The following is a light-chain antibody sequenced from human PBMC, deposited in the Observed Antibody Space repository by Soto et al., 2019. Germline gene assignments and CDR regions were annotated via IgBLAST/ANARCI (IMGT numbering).Light chain of an antibody. CDR3: QQRSIWPPIT. J-gene: IGKJ5*01. Sequence: EVVMTQSPATLSLSPGERVTLSCRASQSIDMNLAWYQQKLGQAPRLLIYDASTRVTGIPGRFSGSGSGTDFTLTISSLQSEDFAVYYCQQRSIWPPITFGQGTRLEIK. CDR2: DAS. V-gene: IGKV3-15*01. CDR1: QSIDMN.